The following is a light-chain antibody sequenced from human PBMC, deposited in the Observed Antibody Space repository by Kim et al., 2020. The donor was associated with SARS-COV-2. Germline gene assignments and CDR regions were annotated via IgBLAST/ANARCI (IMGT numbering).Light chain of an antibody. CDR1: QSISSW. V-gene: IGKV1-5*01. Sequence: GDRVTITCRARQSISSWLAWYQQKPGKAPKLLIYDASSLESGVPSRFSGSGSGTEFTLTISSLQPDDFATYYCQQYNSWTFGQGTKVDIK. CDR3: QQYNSWT. CDR2: DAS. J-gene: IGKJ1*01.